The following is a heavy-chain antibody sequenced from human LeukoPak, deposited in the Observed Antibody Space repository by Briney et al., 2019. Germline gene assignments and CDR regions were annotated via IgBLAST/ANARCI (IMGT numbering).Heavy chain of an antibody. D-gene: IGHD1-1*01. V-gene: IGHV3-33*01. CDR1: GFTFSSYG. Sequence: GGSLRLSCAASGFTFSSYGMHWVRQAPGKGLEWVAVIWYDGSNKCYADSVKGRFTISRDNSKNTLYLQMNSLRAEDTAVYYCARDRAGGTSYYYYGMDVWGQGTTVTVSS. CDR2: IWYDGSNK. CDR3: ARDRAGGTSYYYYGMDV. J-gene: IGHJ6*02.